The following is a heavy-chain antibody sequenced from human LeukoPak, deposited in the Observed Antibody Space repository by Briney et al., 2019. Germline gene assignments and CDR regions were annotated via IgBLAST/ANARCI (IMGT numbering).Heavy chain of an antibody. CDR1: GFTFSSYG. V-gene: IGHV3-30*18. CDR3: AKPLWFGELDY. D-gene: IGHD3-10*01. J-gene: IGHJ4*02. CDR2: ISYDGSNK. Sequence: PGGSLRLSCAASGFTFSSYGMHWVRQAPGKGLEWVAVISYDGSNKYYADSVKGRFTISRDNSKNTLYLQMNSLRAEDTAVYYCAKPLWFGELDYWGQGTLVTVSS.